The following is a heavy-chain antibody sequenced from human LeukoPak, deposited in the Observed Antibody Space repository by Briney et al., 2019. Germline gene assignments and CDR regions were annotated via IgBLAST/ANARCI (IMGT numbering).Heavy chain of an antibody. D-gene: IGHD4-23*01. Sequence: SETLSLTCTVSGGSISSYYWSWIRQPPGKGLEWIGYMYYSGSTNYNPSLKSRVTISVDTSKNQFSLKLSSVTAADTAMYYCASGDYSGRHFDYWGQGTLVTVSS. V-gene: IGHV4-59*01. CDR2: MYYSGST. J-gene: IGHJ4*02. CDR3: ASGDYSGRHFDY. CDR1: GGSISSYY.